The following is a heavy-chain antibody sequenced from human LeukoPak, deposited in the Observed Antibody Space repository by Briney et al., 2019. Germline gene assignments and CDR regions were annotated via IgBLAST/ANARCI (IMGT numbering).Heavy chain of an antibody. CDR2: ISYDGSNK. J-gene: IGHJ4*02. CDR1: GFTFSSYG. Sequence: GRSLRLSCAASGFTFSSYGMHWVRQAPGKGLEWVALISYDGSNKDYADSVKGRFTISRDTSKNTLYLQMNSLRPEDTAVYYCARWRTGTIFDYWGQGTLVIVSS. CDR3: ARWRTGTIFDY. V-gene: IGHV3-30*03. D-gene: IGHD1-7*01.